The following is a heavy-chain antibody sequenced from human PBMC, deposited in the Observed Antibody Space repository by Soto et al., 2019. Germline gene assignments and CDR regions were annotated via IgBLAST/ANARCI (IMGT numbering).Heavy chain of an antibody. V-gene: IGHV1-3*01. CDR1: GYTFTSYA. D-gene: IGHD6-6*01. CDR3: AVVRGYYYYYGMDV. Sequence: ASVKVSCKASGYTFTSYAMHWVRQAPGQRLEWMGWINAGNGNTKYSQKFQGGVTITRDTSASTAYMELSSLRSEDTAVYYCAVVRGYYYYYGMDVWGQGTTVTVSS. CDR2: INAGNGNT. J-gene: IGHJ6*02.